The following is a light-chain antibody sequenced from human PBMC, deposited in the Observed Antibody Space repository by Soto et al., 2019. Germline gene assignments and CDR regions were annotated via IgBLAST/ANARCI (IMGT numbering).Light chain of an antibody. Sequence: DIQMTQSPSSLSASVGDRVTITCRASQGISNYLAWYQQKPGKVPKLLIYAASTLQSGFPSRFSGRGSWTDFTLTISSLQPEDVATYYFQQYNNAPRTFGQGTKVEIK. CDR2: AAS. J-gene: IGKJ1*01. CDR1: QGISNY. CDR3: QQYNNAPRT. V-gene: IGKV1-27*01.